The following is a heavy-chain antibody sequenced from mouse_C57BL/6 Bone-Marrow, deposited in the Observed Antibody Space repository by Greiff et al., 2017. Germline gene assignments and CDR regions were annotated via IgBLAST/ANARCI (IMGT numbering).Heavy chain of an antibody. J-gene: IGHJ1*03. D-gene: IGHD1-1*01. CDR3: ARRGYYGSSYGWYFDV. V-gene: IGHV1-22*01. CDR1: GYTFTDYN. CDR2: INPNNGGT. Sequence: EVQLQQSGPELVKPGASVKMSCKASGYTFTDYNMHWVKQSHGKSLEWIGYINPNNGGTSYNQKFKGKATLTVNKSSSTAYMELRSLTSEDSAVYYWARRGYYGSSYGWYFDVWGTGTTVTVSS.